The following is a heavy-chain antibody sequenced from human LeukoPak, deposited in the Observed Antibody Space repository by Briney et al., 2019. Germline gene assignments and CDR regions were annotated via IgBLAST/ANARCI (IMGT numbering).Heavy chain of an antibody. D-gene: IGHD3-3*01. CDR2: IYYSGST. J-gene: IGHJ6*03. CDR3: ARDVEVFGNYYYYYMDV. CDR1: GGSISSTIYY. V-gene: IGHV4-39*07. Sequence: SETLSLTCTVSGGSISSTIYYWGWIRQPPGKGLEWIGNIYYSGSTYYNPSLKSRVTISIDTSKNPLSLKLSSVTAADTAVYYCARDVEVFGNYYYYYMDVWGKGTTVTVSS.